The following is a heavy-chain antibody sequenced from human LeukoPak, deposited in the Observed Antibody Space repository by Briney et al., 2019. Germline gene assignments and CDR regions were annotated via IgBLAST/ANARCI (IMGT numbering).Heavy chain of an antibody. D-gene: IGHD6-13*01. V-gene: IGHV3-23*01. CDR2: ISGSGGST. J-gene: IGHJ4*02. CDR3: AKAPHSSSWLEGYFDY. Sequence: GGSLGLSCAASGFTFSSYAMSWVRQAPGKGLEWVSAISGSGGSTYYADSVKGRFTISRDNSKNTLYLQMNSLRAEDTAVYYCAKAPHSSSWLEGYFDYWGQGTLVTVSS. CDR1: GFTFSSYA.